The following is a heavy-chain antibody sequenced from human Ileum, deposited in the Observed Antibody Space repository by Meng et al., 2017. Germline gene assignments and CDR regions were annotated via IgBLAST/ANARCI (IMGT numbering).Heavy chain of an antibody. CDR1: GGYFNDHH. D-gene: IGHD1-26*01. CDR2: SHHSGRT. J-gene: IGHJ4*02. V-gene: IGHV4-34*01. Sequence: QDQLSQLGEGPLKPSSTLSLTCAVFGGYFNDHHWIRVRQSPGKGLEWIGKSHHSGRTNYKSSLERRVTISVDTSKSQFSLKLTSVTAADTAMYYCVRGPARETHDFDYWGQGALVTVSS. CDR3: VRGPARETHDFDY.